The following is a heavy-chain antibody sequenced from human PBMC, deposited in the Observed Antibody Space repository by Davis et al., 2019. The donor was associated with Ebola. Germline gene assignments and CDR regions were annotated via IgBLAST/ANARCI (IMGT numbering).Heavy chain of an antibody. CDR3: ARGNTLDI. D-gene: IGHD2-15*01. J-gene: IGHJ3*02. CDR2: IYYSGST. V-gene: IGHV4-59*12. CDR1: GGSISSYY. Sequence: PSETLSLTCTVSGGSISSYYWSWIRQPPGKGLEWIGYIYYSGSTYYNPSLKSRVTISVDTSKNQFSLKLSSVTAADTAVYYCARGNTLDIWGQGTMVTVSS.